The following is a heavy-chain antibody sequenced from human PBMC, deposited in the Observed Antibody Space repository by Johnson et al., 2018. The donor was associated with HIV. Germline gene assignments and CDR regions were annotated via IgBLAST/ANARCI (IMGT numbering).Heavy chain of an antibody. J-gene: IGHJ3*02. CDR1: GFTFSNAW. CDR2: IKSKTDGGTT. D-gene: IGHD6-13*01. V-gene: IGHV3-15*01. CDR3: TTDWYSSSWYGALDAFDI. Sequence: VQLVESGGDLVQPGGSLRLSCAASGFTFSNAWMSWVRQAPGKGLEWVGRIKSKTDGGTTDYAAPVKGRFTISRDDSKNTLYLQMNSLKTEDTAVYYCTTDWYSSSWYGALDAFDIWGQGTMVTVSS.